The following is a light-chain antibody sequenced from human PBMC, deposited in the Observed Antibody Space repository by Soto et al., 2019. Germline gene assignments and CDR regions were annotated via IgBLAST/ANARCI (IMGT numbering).Light chain of an antibody. Sequence: QSVLTQPPSVSGAPGQRVTISCTGSSSNIGAAFHVHWYQQRPGTAPKLLIFGNINRPSGVPDRFSGSKSGTSASLAITGLQAEDEGDYYCQSYDSTLSARYVFGTGTKLTVL. J-gene: IGLJ1*01. CDR1: SSNIGAAFH. CDR2: GNI. V-gene: IGLV1-40*01. CDR3: QSYDSTLSARYV.